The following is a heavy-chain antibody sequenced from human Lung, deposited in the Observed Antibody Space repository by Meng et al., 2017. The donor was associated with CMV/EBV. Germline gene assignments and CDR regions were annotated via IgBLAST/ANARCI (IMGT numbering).Heavy chain of an antibody. V-gene: IGHV4-59*01. CDR2: IYYSGST. CDR3: ARGGYYDFWSGYSYYYYYGMDV. D-gene: IGHD3-3*01. CDR1: GGSISSYY. J-gene: IGHJ6*02. Sequence: LXXTVSGGSISSYYWSWIRQPPGKGLEWIGYIYYSGSTNYNPSLKSRVTISVDTSKNQFSLKLSSVTAADTAVYYCARGGYYDFWSGYSYYYYYGMDVWGQGTTVXVSS.